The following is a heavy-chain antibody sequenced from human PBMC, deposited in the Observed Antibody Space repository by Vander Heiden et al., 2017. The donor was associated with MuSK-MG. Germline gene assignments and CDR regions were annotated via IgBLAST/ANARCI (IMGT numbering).Heavy chain of an antibody. Sequence: QVQLVESGGGWVKPGGSLRLSCAASGLPFSDHFMSLLRQAPGKGLEWVSYISSSGSTIYYADSVKGRFTISRDNAKNSLYLQMNSLRAEDTAVYYCASAHSVVVAATPGYWGQGTLVTVSS. CDR2: ISSSGSTI. J-gene: IGHJ4*02. CDR3: ASAHSVVVAATPGY. D-gene: IGHD2-15*01. CDR1: GLPFSDHF. V-gene: IGHV3-11*01.